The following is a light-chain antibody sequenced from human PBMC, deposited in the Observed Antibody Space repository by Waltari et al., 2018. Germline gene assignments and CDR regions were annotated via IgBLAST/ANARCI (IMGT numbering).Light chain of an antibody. CDR3: CSYAGSFTWV. Sequence: QSAPTQPASVSGSPGQSITISCTGTNSYVGRYNLLSWYQQHPDKAPKLIIYDVTERPSGVSDRLSGSKSGNTASLTISGLQAEDEADYYCCSYAGSFTWVFGGGTKLTVL. CDR1: NSYVGRYNL. V-gene: IGLV2-23*02. CDR2: DVT. J-gene: IGLJ3*02.